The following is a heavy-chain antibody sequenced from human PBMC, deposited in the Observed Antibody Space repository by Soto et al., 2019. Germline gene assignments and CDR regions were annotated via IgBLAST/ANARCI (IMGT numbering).Heavy chain of an antibody. V-gene: IGHV3-7*03. CDR3: ARDHMCTSTTCYANWFDP. CDR1: GFTFRDYW. CDR2: INQVGSET. Sequence: EVQLVESGGGLVRPGGSLRLSCAASGFTFRDYWMSWVRQAPGKGLEWVATINQVGSETYYVDSVRGRFTVSRDNAKNALTLQMNSLRAEDTALYYCARDHMCTSTTCYANWFDPWGQGTQVAVSS. J-gene: IGHJ5*02. D-gene: IGHD2-2*01.